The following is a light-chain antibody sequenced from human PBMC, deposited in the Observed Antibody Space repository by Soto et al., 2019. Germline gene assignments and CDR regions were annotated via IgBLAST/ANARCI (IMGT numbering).Light chain of an antibody. Sequence: IVMTQSPATLSVSPWERATLSCRASESISSHLAWYQQKPGQAPRLLIYDSSTRATGIPAGFSGSGSGTDFTLTISRLEPEDFAVYSCQQYGSSWTFGQGTKVDIK. CDR1: ESISSH. CDR3: QQYGSSWT. V-gene: IGKV3-15*01. J-gene: IGKJ1*01. CDR2: DSS.